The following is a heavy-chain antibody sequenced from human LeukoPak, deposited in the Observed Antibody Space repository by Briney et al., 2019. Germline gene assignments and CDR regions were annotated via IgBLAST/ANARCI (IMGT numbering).Heavy chain of an antibody. CDR1: RFTFSSYG. Sequence: GGSLRLSCAASRFTFSSYGMHWVRQAPGKGLEWVAFIRYDGSNKYYADSVKGRFTISRDNSKNTLYLQMNSLRAEDTAVYHCAKDRDILTGYYPDYWGQGTLVTVPS. V-gene: IGHV3-30*02. J-gene: IGHJ4*02. CDR3: AKDRDILTGYYPDY. D-gene: IGHD3-9*01. CDR2: IRYDGSNK.